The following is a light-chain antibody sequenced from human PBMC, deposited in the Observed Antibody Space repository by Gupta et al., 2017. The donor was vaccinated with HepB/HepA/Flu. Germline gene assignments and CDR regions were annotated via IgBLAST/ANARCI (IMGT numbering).Light chain of an antibody. CDR2: DVN. J-gene: IGLJ2*01. V-gene: IGLV2-14*03. Sequence: QSALTQPASVSGSPGQSITISCTGTSSDVGGYNYVSWYQQHPGKAPKLMIYDVNNRPSGISNRFSGSKSGNTASLTISGLQAEDEADYYCSSYTSSTTLVIFGGGTTLTGL. CDR1: SSDVGGYNY. CDR3: SSYTSSTTLVI.